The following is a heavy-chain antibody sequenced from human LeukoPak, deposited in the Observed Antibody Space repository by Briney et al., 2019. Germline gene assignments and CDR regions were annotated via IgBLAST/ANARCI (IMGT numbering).Heavy chain of an antibody. J-gene: IGHJ4*02. CDR3: AKRVGTVAPVGLDY. CDR1: GFTFSFYT. D-gene: IGHD4-23*01. CDR2: ISSSGGST. V-gene: IGHV3-23*01. Sequence: GGSLRLSCAASGFTFSFYTMSWVRPAPGKGLQWVSTISSSGGSTYYTDSVKGRFNISRDNSKNTVYLQMNSLRAEETAVYYCAKRVGTVAPVGLDYWGQGTLVTVSS.